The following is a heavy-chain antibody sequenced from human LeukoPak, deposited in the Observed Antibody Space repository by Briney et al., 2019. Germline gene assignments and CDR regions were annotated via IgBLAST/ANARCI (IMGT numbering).Heavy chain of an antibody. Sequence: SETLSLTCTVFGGSISSSSYYWGWIRQPPGKGLEWIGSIYYSGSTYYNPSLKSRVTISVDTSKNQFSLKLSSVTAADTAVYYCASYSSGWSPAEYFQHWGQGTLVTVSS. D-gene: IGHD6-19*01. CDR1: GGSISSSSYY. CDR3: ASYSSGWSPAEYFQH. J-gene: IGHJ1*01. CDR2: IYYSGST. V-gene: IGHV4-39*07.